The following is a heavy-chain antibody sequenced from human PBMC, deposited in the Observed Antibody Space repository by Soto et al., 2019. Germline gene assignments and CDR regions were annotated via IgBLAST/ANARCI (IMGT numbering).Heavy chain of an antibody. V-gene: IGHV3-30-3*01. J-gene: IGHJ4*02. CDR1: GFTFSSYA. Sequence: QVQLVESGGGVVQPGRSLRLSCTASGFTFSSYAMHWVRQAPGKGLVWVAVISYDGSNKYYADSVKGRFTISRDNSKNTLFLQMNSLRAEDTAVYYCARPDYGSGSYPDYWGQGTLVTVSS. CDR3: ARPDYGSGSYPDY. D-gene: IGHD3-10*01. CDR2: ISYDGSNK.